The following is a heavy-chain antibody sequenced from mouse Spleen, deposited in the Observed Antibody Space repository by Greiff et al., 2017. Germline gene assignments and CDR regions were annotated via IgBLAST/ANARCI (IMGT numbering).Heavy chain of an antibody. Sequence: QVQLQQPGAELVMPGASVKLSCKASGYIFTSYWMHWVKQRPGQGLEWIGEIDPSDSYTNYNQKFKGKATLTVDKSSSTAYMQLSSLTSEDSAVYYCARRLWLRYFDYWGQGTTLTVSS. D-gene: IGHD2-2*01. CDR2: IDPSDSYT. CDR1: GYIFTSYW. CDR3: ARRLWLRYFDY. V-gene: IGHV1-69*01. J-gene: IGHJ2*01.